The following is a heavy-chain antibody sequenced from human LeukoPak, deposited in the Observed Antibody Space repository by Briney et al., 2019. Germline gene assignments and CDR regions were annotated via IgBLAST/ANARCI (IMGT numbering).Heavy chain of an antibody. D-gene: IGHD3-22*01. V-gene: IGHV3-74*01. CDR1: GFTFSSYW. Sequence: GGSLRLSCAASGFTFSSYWLHWVRQAPGKGLVWVSRINSDGSSTSYADSVKGRFTISRDNAKNTLYLQMNSLRAEDTAVYYCAKDSDYYHSSGYYYAYFQHWGQGTLVTVSS. CDR2: INSDGSST. CDR3: AKDSDYYHSSGYYYAYFQH. J-gene: IGHJ1*01.